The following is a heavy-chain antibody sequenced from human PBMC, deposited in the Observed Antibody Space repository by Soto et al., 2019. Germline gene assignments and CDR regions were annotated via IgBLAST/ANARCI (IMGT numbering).Heavy chain of an antibody. V-gene: IGHV5-51*01. CDR2: IYPGDSDT. CDR3: ARSDRYCSGGSCYSHYYGMDV. D-gene: IGHD2-15*01. Sequence: GESLKISCKGSGYSFTSYWIGWVRQMPGKGLEWMGIIYPGDSDTRYSPSFQGQVTISADKSISTAYLQWSSLKASDTAMYYCARSDRYCSGGSCYSHYYGMDVWGQGTTVTVSS. CDR1: GYSFTSYW. J-gene: IGHJ6*02.